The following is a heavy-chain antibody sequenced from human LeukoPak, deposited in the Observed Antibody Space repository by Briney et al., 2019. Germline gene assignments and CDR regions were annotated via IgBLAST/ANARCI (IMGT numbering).Heavy chain of an antibody. J-gene: IGHJ4*02. Sequence: GGSLRLSCAASGFTVSSNYMSWVRRAPGKGLEWVSVIYSGGSTYYADSVKGRFTISRDNSKNTLYLQMNSLRAEDTAVYYCAREPVPDSGIYTVPFDYWGQGTLVTVSS. CDR2: IYSGGST. CDR1: GFTVSSNY. D-gene: IGHD3-10*01. V-gene: IGHV3-53*01. CDR3: AREPVPDSGIYTVPFDY.